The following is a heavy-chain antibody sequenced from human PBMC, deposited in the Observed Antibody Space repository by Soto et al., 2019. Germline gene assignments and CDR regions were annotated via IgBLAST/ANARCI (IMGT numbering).Heavy chain of an antibody. CDR2: MFHSGRT. CDR1: GNSISSYF. J-gene: IGHJ3*01. V-gene: IGHV4-59*01. CDR3: AKAVKYYDSTGYDAFAV. Sequence: ETLSLTCPGPGNSISSYFWSWIRQPPGNALEWIGYMFHSGRTNYNPSLTSRVTMSADTSNNQFSLTLNSVTAADTAVYYCAKAVKYYDSTGYDAFAVWAQGIMVTVSS. D-gene: IGHD3-22*01.